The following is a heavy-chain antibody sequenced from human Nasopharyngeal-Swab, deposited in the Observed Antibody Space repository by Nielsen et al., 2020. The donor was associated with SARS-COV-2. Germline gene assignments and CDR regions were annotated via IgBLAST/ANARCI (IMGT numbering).Heavy chain of an antibody. CDR1: RLTFSRYC. D-gene: IGHD3-9*01. CDR3: AKDKRYFDWDGMDV. CDR2: ISYDGSNK. V-gene: IGHV3-30*18. Sequence: GKSLKISGASTRLTFSRYCMHWFRQAPGKGLEWVAFISYDGSNKYYADSVKGRFTISRDNSKNTLYLQMNSLRAEDTAVYYCAKDKRYFDWDGMDVWGQGTTVTVSS. J-gene: IGHJ6*02.